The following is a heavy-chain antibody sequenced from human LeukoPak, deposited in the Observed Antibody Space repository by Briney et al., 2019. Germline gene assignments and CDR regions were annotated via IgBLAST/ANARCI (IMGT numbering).Heavy chain of an antibody. CDR2: IYSGGST. V-gene: IGHV3-66*01. D-gene: IGHD6-19*01. J-gene: IGHJ6*02. Sequence: GGSLRLSCAASGFTVSSNYMSWVRQAPGKGLEWVSVIYSGGSTYYADSVKGRFTISRDNSKNTLYLQMNSLRAEDTAVYYCARDSSGWLEGMDVWGQGTTVTVSS. CDR3: ARDSSGWLEGMDV. CDR1: GFTVSSNY.